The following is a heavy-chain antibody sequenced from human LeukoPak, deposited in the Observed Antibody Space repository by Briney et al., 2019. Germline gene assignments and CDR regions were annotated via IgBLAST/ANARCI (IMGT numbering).Heavy chain of an antibody. CDR1: GFTFSSYT. Sequence: GGSLRLSCAASGFTFSSYTMSWVRRAPGKGLEWVSAISGSGGNTYYADSVKGRFTISRDNAKNSLYLQMSSLRAEDTAVYYCARVLDIVVVPASWFDPWGQGTLVTASS. CDR3: ARVLDIVVVPASWFDP. CDR2: ISGSGGNT. D-gene: IGHD2-2*03. J-gene: IGHJ5*02. V-gene: IGHV3-21*01.